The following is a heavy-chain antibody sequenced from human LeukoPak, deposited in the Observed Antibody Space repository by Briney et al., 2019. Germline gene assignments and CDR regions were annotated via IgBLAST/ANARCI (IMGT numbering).Heavy chain of an antibody. CDR1: GYTLTELS. J-gene: IGHJ4*02. D-gene: IGHD3-16*02. Sequence: ASVKVSCKVSGYTLTELSMHWVRQAPGKGLEWMGGFDPEDGETIYAQKFQGRVTMTEDTSTDTAYMELSSLGSEDTAVYYCATVWYRSGRGSYQYYFDYWGQGTLVTVSS. V-gene: IGHV1-24*01. CDR2: FDPEDGET. CDR3: ATVWYRSGRGSYQYYFDY.